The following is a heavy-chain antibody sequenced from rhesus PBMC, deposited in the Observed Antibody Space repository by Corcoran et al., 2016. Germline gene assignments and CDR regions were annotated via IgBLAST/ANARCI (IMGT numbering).Heavy chain of an antibody. V-gene: IGHV3-115*02. CDR2: IGGNSNYK. CDR3: ARRRLSGETLDY. D-gene: IGHD2-21*01. Sequence: EVQLAESGGGLVQPGGSLRLSCVASRFTFSGYELHWARQAPSKGLASLSVIGGNSNYKHSADSVRGRFTVSRDNAKNSRSLQMNSLRAEDTALDYCARRRLSGETLDYWGQGVLVTVSS. CDR1: RFTFSGYE. J-gene: IGHJ4*01.